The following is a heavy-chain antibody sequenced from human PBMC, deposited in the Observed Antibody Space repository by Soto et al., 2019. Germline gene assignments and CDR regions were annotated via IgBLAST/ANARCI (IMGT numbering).Heavy chain of an antibody. D-gene: IGHD3-22*01. V-gene: IGHV1-69*06. CDR2: IIPIFGTA. J-gene: IGHJ5*02. Sequence: QVQLVQSGAEVKKPGSSVKVSCKASGGTFSSYAISWVRQAPGQGLEWMGGIIPIFGTANYAQKFQGRVTITADKSTSTAYMELSSLRSEDTAVYYCARLVSYYYDPRDLGGSWFDPWGQGTLVTVSS. CDR3: ARLVSYYYDPRDLGGSWFDP. CDR1: GGTFSSYA.